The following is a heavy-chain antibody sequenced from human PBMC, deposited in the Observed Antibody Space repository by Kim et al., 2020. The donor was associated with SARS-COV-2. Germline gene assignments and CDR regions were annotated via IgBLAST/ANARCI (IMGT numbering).Heavy chain of an antibody. J-gene: IGHJ4*02. CDR3: AKDRAGSCISSSCYLFGDY. V-gene: IGHV3-23*01. Sequence: GRFTISRDNSKNTMYLQMNSLRAEDTAVYYCAKDRAGSCISSSCYLFGDYWGQGTLVTVSS. D-gene: IGHD2-2*01.